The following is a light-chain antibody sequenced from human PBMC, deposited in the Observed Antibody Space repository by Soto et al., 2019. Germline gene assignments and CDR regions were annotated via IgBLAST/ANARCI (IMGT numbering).Light chain of an antibody. Sequence: VLTQSPATLSLSPGERSTLSCMASLNVNSYLAWYQQKPGQAPRLLIYDASNRAAGIPARFSGSGSGTDFTLTISSLEPEDFAIYYCQQHQYWPPITFGQGTRLDIK. J-gene: IGKJ5*01. CDR2: DAS. CDR1: LNVNSY. CDR3: QQHQYWPPIT. V-gene: IGKV3-11*01.